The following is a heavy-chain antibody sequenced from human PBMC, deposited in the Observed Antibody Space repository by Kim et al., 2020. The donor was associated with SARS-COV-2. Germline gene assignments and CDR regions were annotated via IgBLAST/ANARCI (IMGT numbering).Heavy chain of an antibody. CDR3: TTVGGYAGRGY. D-gene: IGHD5-12*01. J-gene: IGHJ4*02. CDR1: GFPFTYAW. Sequence: GGSLRLSCTASGFPFTYAWMTWVRQAPGKGLEWVGLIRTKSDGGTADYATAVEDRFVISRDDFRDTLYLQMNRLTTEDTGLYYCTTVGGYAGRGYWGRGTQVTVSA. CDR2: IRTKSDGGTA. V-gene: IGHV3-15*01.